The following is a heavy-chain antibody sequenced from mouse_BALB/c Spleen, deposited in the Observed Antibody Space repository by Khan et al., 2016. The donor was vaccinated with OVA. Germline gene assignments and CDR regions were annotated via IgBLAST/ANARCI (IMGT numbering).Heavy chain of an antibody. D-gene: IGHD1-1*01. CDR2: INPHIGET. Sequence: EVQLQESGPELVKPGASVKISCKASGYSFTGYFMSWVMQSPGKSLEWIGRINPHIGETLYNQKFKGKATLTVDESSSTAHMELRSLASEDSAVYDCTRIYGSDFDYWGQGTPLTVSS. CDR1: GYSFTGYF. CDR3: TRIYGSDFDY. V-gene: IGHV1-20*02. J-gene: IGHJ2*01.